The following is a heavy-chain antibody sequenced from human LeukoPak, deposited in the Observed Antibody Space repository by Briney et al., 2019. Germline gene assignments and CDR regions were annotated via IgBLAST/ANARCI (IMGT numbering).Heavy chain of an antibody. Sequence: GGSLRLSCAASGYSFSSFGMYWVRQAPGKGLEWVAVIWYDGSNKKYADSVKGRFTISRDDSRNTLDLQMNSLRAEDTAVYYCARRGVFDAFDIWGQGTMVTVSS. CDR1: GYSFSSFG. J-gene: IGHJ3*02. CDR2: IWYDGSNK. CDR3: ARRGVFDAFDI. D-gene: IGHD3-10*01. V-gene: IGHV3-33*01.